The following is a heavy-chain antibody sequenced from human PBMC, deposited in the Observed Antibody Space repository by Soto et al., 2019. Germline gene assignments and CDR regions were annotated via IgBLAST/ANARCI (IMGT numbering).Heavy chain of an antibody. CDR1: GYTLTELS. J-gene: IGHJ4*02. CDR3: ATHQVRYGMATPNCDC. V-gene: IGHV1-24*01. Sequence: QVQLVQSGAEVKKPGASVKVSCKVSGYTLTELSMHWVRQAPGKGLEWMGGFDPEDGETIYAQKFQGRVTMTEDTSTETAYMELSSLRSEDTAVYYCATHQVRYGMATPNCDCLGQGTLGTVSS. CDR2: FDPEDGET. D-gene: IGHD3-9*01.